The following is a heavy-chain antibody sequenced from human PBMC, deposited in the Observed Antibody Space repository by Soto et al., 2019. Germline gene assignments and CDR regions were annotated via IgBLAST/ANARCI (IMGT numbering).Heavy chain of an antibody. CDR3: ARPDISSSWFGP. J-gene: IGHJ5*02. CDR2: ISAYNGNT. Sequence: ASVKVSCKASGYTFTSYGISWVRQAPGQGLEWMGWISAYNGNTNYAQKLQGRVTMTTDTSTSTFYMERRSLRSDDTAVYYCARPDISSSWFGPWGQGTLVTVAP. CDR1: GYTFTSYG. V-gene: IGHV1-18*01. D-gene: IGHD6-6*01.